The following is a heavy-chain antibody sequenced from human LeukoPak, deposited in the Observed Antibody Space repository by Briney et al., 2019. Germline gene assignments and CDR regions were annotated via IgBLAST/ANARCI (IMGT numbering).Heavy chain of an antibody. CDR3: AELGITMIGGV. V-gene: IGHV3-11*04. D-gene: IGHD3-10*02. CDR1: GFTFRGYY. J-gene: IGHJ6*04. Sequence: GGSLRLSCAASGFTFRGYYMRWIRQAPGKGLEWVSYISSRGGTKHYAESVKRRFTISRDNAKNSLYLQMNSLRAEDTAVYYCAELGITMIGGVWGKGTTVTISS. CDR2: ISSRGGTK.